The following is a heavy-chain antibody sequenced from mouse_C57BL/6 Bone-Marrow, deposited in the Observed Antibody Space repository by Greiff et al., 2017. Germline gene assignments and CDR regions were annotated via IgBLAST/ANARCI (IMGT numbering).Heavy chain of an antibody. CDR1: GFTFSDYG. V-gene: IGHV5-17*01. D-gene: IGHD2-2*01. CDR3: AKQGYDCDY. CDR2: ISSGSNTI. J-gene: IGHJ2*01. Sequence: EVQLVESGGGLVKPGGSLKLSCAASGFTFSDYGMHWVRQAPEKGLEWVAYISSGSNTISYAYTVNGRFTISRDNAKNTLFMQMTSLRSEDTAMYYCAKQGYDCDYWGQGTTLTVSS.